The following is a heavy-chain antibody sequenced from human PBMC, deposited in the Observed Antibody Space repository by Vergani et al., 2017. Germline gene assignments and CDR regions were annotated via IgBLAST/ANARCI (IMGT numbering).Heavy chain of an antibody. CDR3: VYRKIECGTTGFFYPFCYDYYMRV. D-gene: IGHD1-7*01. CDR2: IYWNDDQ. CDR1: GFSLNTRGVS. V-gene: IGHV2-5*04. Sequence: QITLKESGPTLVKPTQTLTLTCTFSGFSLNTRGVSVAWIRQPPGKALDWPALIYWNDDQHYSPSLNNRVTITKDTSKNQVVLTMTNMDYVDTGTYYCVYRKIECGTTGFFYPFCYDYYMRVWGKGTTVTVSS. J-gene: IGHJ6*03.